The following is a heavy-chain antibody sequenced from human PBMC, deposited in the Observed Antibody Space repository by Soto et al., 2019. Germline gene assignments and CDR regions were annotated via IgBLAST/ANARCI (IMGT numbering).Heavy chain of an antibody. Sequence: QVQLVQSGAEVKQPGASVKVSCKASGYTFTNYAMRWVRQAPGQRLQWMGWIDGGNGNTEYSQSLQARVTITSDTSASTAYMELYSLRSEDSAVYYCARAPLFLGGTEYYFDHWGQGTLVTVSS. CDR3: ARAPLFLGGTEYYFDH. CDR2: IDGGNGNT. D-gene: IGHD2-21*02. V-gene: IGHV1-3*01. CDR1: GYTFTNYA. J-gene: IGHJ4*02.